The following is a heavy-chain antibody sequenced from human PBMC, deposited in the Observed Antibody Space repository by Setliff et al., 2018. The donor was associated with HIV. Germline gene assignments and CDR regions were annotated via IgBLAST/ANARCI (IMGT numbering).Heavy chain of an antibody. V-gene: IGHV1-2*02. CDR3: ARDHCSSSGCYGCAYYGMDV. CDR1: GYTFTGYY. D-gene: IGHD2-2*01. Sequence: ASVKVSCKASGYTFTGYYMHWVRQAPGQGLEWMGWINPNSGGTTYAQKFQGRVTMTRDTSISTACMEVSRLRSDDTAVYYCARDHCSSSGCYGCAYYGMDVWGQGTTVTVSS. J-gene: IGHJ6*02. CDR2: INPNSGGT.